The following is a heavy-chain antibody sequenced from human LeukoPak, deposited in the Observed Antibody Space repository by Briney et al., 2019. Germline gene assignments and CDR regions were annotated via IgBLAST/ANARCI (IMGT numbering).Heavy chain of an antibody. CDR3: AREVGYFDY. V-gene: IGHV4-59*01. CDR2: IYDSGKT. Sequence: SETLSLTCTVSGGSISSYYWSWIRQPPGKGLEWIGYIYDSGKTNYNPSLKSRVTISVDTSKNQFSLKLSSVTAADTAVYYCAREVGYFDYWGQGTLVTVSS. J-gene: IGHJ4*02. CDR1: GGSISSYY. D-gene: IGHD1-26*01.